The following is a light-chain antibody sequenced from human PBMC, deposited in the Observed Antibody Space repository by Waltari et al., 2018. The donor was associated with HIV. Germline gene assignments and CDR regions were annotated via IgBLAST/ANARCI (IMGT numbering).Light chain of an antibody. CDR1: QDITNF. CDR2: DAS. Sequence: DIQMTQSPSSLSAFVVDTVNITCQASQDITNFLNWYQQKPGEAPKLLIYDASNLKTGAPSRFSGGGFGTHFTFTITSLQPEDIGTYYCQQYDDVPVTFGQGTKLEI. CDR3: QQYDDVPVT. V-gene: IGKV1-33*01. J-gene: IGKJ2*01.